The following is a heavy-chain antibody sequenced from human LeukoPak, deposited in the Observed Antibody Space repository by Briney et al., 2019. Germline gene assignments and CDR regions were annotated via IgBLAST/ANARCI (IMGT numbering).Heavy chain of an antibody. CDR2: ISGSGDNT. J-gene: IGHJ6*02. CDR1: GFTFSSYA. CDR3: ARGPMVRGAPLYYYYGMDV. Sequence: GGSLRLSCAGSGFTFSSYAMSWVRQAPGKGLEWVSGISGSGDNTYYADSVKGRFTISRDNSKNTLYLQMNSLRAEDTAVYYCARGPMVRGAPLYYYYGMDVWGQGTTVTVSS. D-gene: IGHD3-10*01. V-gene: IGHV3-23*01.